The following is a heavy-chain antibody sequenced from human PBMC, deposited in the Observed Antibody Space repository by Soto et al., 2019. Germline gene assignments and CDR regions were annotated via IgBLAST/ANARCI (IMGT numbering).Heavy chain of an antibody. CDR1: GFSFSSFA. CDR2: IVAGGGNT. V-gene: IGHV3-23*01. D-gene: IGHD2-15*01. CDR3: AKGRGDYFDY. Sequence: PGGSLRLSCAASGFSFSSFAMSWVRQAPGKGLEWVSAIVAGGGNTYHVDAVKGRFTISRDNSQNTLYLRMNSLRAEDTAVYYCAKGRGDYFDYWGQGTLVTVSS. J-gene: IGHJ4*02.